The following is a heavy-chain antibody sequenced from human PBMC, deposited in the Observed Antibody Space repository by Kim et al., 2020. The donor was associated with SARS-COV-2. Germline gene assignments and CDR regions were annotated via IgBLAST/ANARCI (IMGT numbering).Heavy chain of an antibody. CDR3: ARGGTKYSYYFDS. V-gene: IGHV3-9*01. CDR1: GFIFDDYA. Sequence: GGSLRLSCAASGFIFDDYAMYWVRLRPGKGLEWVAGIAWNSGYITYEASVRGRFTISRDDAKNSLFLQMNSLRAEDTALYYCARGGTKYSYYFDSWGQGT. J-gene: IGHJ4*02. D-gene: IGHD5-18*01. CDR2: IAWNSGYI.